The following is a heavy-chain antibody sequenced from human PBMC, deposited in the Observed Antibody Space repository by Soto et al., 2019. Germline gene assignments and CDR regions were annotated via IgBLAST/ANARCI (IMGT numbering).Heavy chain of an antibody. V-gene: IGHV3-23*01. CDR2: ISDTGSNP. J-gene: IGHJ5*02. Sequence: VLLLESGGGLVQPGASLRLSCEASGLTFRSYALSWVRQAPGKGLEWVSGISDTGSNPYYADSVKGRFTISRDNSKNTLSLQMKSLRADDTAMYYCAKASGRVVDAYDTWGQGTLVIVSS. CDR3: AKASGRVVDAYDT. CDR1: GLTFRSYA. D-gene: IGHD3-3*01.